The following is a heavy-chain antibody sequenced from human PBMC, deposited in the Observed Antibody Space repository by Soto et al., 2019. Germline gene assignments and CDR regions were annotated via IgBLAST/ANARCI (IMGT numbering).Heavy chain of an antibody. J-gene: IGHJ4*02. D-gene: IGHD1-26*01. CDR2: FYYSGRT. CDR1: GGSISSSSYY. V-gene: IGHV4-39*01. Sequence: SETLSLTCTVSGGSISSSSYYWGWIRQPPGKGLEWIGSFYYSGRTYYNPSLKSRVTISVDTSKNQFSLKLSSLTAADTAVYYCARLPRVSRRVGATIWGQGTLVTVSS. CDR3: ARLPRVSRRVGATI.